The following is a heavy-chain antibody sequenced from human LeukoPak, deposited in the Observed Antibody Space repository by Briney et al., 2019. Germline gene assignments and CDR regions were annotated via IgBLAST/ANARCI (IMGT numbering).Heavy chain of an antibody. Sequence: GGPLRLSCAASGFIFRSYWMSWVRQAPGKGLEWVANIKQDGSEKNYVDSVKGRFTISRDNAKNSLYLQMNSLRAEDTAVYYCAREHTMAGTTFFYYYGMDVWGQGTTVTVSS. J-gene: IGHJ6*02. CDR3: AREHTMAGTTFFYYYGMDV. CDR2: IKQDGSEK. CDR1: GFIFRSYW. V-gene: IGHV3-7*04. D-gene: IGHD2/OR15-2a*01.